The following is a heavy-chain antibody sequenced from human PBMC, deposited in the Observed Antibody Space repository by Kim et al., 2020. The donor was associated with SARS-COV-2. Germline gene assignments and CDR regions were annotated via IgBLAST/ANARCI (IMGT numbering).Heavy chain of an antibody. V-gene: IGHV1-3*01. Sequence: ASVKVSCKASGYTFTSYAMHWVRQAPGQRLEWMGWINAGNGNTKYSQKFQGRVTITRDTSASTAYMELSSLRSEDTAVYYCARGLGQQLTLGYWGQGTLVTVSS. D-gene: IGHD6-13*01. CDR2: INAGNGNT. CDR3: ARGLGQQLTLGY. J-gene: IGHJ4*02. CDR1: GYTFTSYA.